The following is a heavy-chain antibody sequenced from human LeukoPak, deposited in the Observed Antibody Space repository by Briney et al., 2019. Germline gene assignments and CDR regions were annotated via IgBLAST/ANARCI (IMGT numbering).Heavy chain of an antibody. V-gene: IGHV3-23*01. Sequence: GGSLRLSCVDSGLSSATYSMNWVRQAPGKGLEWVAVINRDGDLAYYADSVQGRFTISRDNSKSTLYLHMDNLRVEDAAIYFCANKKGGNYPFEFWGQGTLVTVSS. CDR2: INRDGDLA. J-gene: IGHJ4*02. CDR3: ANKKGGNYPFEF. D-gene: IGHD3-3*01. CDR1: GLSSATYS.